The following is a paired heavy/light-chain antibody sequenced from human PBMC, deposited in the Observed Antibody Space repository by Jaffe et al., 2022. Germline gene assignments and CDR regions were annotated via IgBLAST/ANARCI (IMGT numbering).Heavy chain of an antibody. J-gene: IGHJ4*02. Sequence: QVQLVQSGAEVKKPGASVKVSCKASGYTFTGYYMHWVRQAPGQGLEWMGWINPNSGGTNYAQKFQGRVTMTRDTSISTAYMELSRLRSDDTAVYYCAIGLTGYYTRLGDKANDYWGQGTLVTVSS. CDR3: AIGLTGYYTRLGDKANDY. D-gene: IGHD3-9*01. CDR1: GYTFTGYY. CDR2: INPNSGGT. V-gene: IGHV1-2*02.
Light chain of an antibody. CDR1: SSNIGNNA. V-gene: IGLV1-36*01. J-gene: IGLJ2*01. CDR2: YDD. Sequence: QSVLTQPPSVSEAPRQRVTISCSGSSSNIGNNAVNWYQQLPGKAPKLLIYYDDLLPSGVSDRFSGSKSGTSASLAISGLQSEDEADYYCAAWDDRLNALVFGGGTKLTVL. CDR3: AAWDDRLNALV.